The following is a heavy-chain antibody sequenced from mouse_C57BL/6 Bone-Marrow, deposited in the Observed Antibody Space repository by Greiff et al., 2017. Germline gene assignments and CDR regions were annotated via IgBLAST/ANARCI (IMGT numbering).Heavy chain of an antibody. Sequence: VQLVESGAELVKPGASVKMSCKASGYTFTTYPIEWMKQNHGQSLEWIGNFHPYNDDTKYNEKFKGKATLTVEKSSSTVYLELSRLTSDDSAVYYCARTYYYGSSYYFDYWGQGTTLTVSS. CDR1: GYTFTTYP. D-gene: IGHD1-1*01. CDR2: FHPYNDDT. V-gene: IGHV1-47*01. CDR3: ARTYYYGSSYYFDY. J-gene: IGHJ2*01.